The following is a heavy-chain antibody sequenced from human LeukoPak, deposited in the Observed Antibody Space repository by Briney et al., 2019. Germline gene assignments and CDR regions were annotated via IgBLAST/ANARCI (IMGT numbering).Heavy chain of an antibody. CDR1: GFTVSSNY. J-gene: IGHJ6*03. CDR2: IYSGGST. V-gene: IGHV3-66*01. Sequence: GGSLRLSCAASGFTVSSNYMSWVRQAPGKGLEWVSIIYSGGSTYYVDSVEGRFTISRDNSKNTLYLQMNSLRAEDTAVYYCARERLGQQLISRKQYYYMDVWGKGTTVTISS. D-gene: IGHD3-16*01. CDR3: ARERLGQQLISRKQYYYMDV.